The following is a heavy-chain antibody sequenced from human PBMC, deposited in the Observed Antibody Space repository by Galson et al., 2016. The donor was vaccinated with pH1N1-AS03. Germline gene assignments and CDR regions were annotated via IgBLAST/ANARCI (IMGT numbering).Heavy chain of an antibody. D-gene: IGHD6-13*01. CDR2: ISGSGGST. CDR1: GFTFSIYA. Sequence: SLRLSCAASGFTFSIYAMSWVRQAPGKGLEWVSVISGSGGSTYYADSVKGRFTISRDNSKNTLYLQMNSLRAEDTAVYYRAKASAAAGTRTFDYWGQGTLVTVSS. CDR3: AKASAAAGTRTFDY. V-gene: IGHV3-23*01. J-gene: IGHJ4*02.